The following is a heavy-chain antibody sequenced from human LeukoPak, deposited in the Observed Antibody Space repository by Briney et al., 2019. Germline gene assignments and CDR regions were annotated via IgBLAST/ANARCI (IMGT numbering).Heavy chain of an antibody. V-gene: IGHV4-31*03. J-gene: IGHJ3*02. CDR3: ARLLAVAGGDAFDI. Sequence: SQTLSLTCIVSGGSISSGGYYWSWIRQHPGKGLEWIGYIYDSGTTYYNPPLKSRVSISVDTSKNQFSLKLSSVTAADTAVYYCARLLAVAGGDAFDIWGQGKMVTVSS. D-gene: IGHD6-19*01. CDR1: GGSISSGGYY. CDR2: IYDSGTT.